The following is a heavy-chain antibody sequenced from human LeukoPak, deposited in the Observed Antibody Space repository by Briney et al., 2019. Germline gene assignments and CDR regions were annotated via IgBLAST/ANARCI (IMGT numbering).Heavy chain of an antibody. J-gene: IGHJ4*02. Sequence: SETLSLTCAVSGGSISSGGYSWSWIRQPPGKGLEWIGYIYHSGSTYYNPSLKSRVTISVDRSKNQFSLKLSSVTAADTAVYYCARREGRNYYFDYWGQGTLVTVSS. V-gene: IGHV4-30-2*01. CDR2: IYHSGST. CDR3: ARREGRNYYFDY. D-gene: IGHD1-26*01. CDR1: GGSISSGGYS.